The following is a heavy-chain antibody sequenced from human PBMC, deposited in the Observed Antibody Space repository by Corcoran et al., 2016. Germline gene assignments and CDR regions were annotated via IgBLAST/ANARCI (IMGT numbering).Heavy chain of an antibody. CDR2: INHSGST. D-gene: IGHD2-15*01. CDR1: GGSFSGYY. CDR3: AGGYCSGGSCHTPRRVDTAMVYYFDY. J-gene: IGHJ4*02. Sequence: QVQLQQWGAGLLKPSETLSLTCAVYGGSFSGYYWSWIRQPPGKGLEWIGEINHSGSTNYNPSLKSRVTISVDTSKNQFSLKLSSVTAADTAVDDCAGGYCSGGSCHTPRRVDTAMVYYFDYWGQGTLVTVSS. V-gene: IGHV4-34*01.